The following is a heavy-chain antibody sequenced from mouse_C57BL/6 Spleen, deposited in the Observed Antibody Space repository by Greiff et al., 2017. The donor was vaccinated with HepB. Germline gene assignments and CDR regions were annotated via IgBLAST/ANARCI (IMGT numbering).Heavy chain of an antibody. D-gene: IGHD1-1*01. Sequence: DVKLVESGGDLVKPGGSLKLSCAASGFTFSSYGMSWVRQTPDKRLEWVATISSGGSYTYYPDSVKGRFTISRDNAKNTLYLQMSSLKSEDTAMYYCARPGGSSPWFAYWGQGTLVTVSA. V-gene: IGHV5-6*02. CDR2: ISSGGSYT. CDR3: ARPGGSSPWFAY. CDR1: GFTFSSYG. J-gene: IGHJ3*01.